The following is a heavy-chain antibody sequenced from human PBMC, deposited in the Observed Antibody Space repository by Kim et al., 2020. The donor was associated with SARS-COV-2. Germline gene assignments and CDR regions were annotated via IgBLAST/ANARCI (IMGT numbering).Heavy chain of an antibody. CDR2: IYSGGRT. CDR3: ARAGGWLDFVY. Sequence: GGSLRLSCAASGFTVSSNYMSWVRQAPGKGLEWVSVIYSGGRTYYADSVKGRFTISRDNSKNTLYLQMNSLRAEDTAVYYCARAGGWLDFVYWGQGTLVTVSS. D-gene: IGHD6-19*01. J-gene: IGHJ4*02. CDR1: GFTVSSNY. V-gene: IGHV3-66*01.